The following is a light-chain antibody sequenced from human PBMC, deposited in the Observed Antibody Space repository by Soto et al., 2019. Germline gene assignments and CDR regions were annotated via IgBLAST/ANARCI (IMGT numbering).Light chain of an antibody. V-gene: IGLV1-40*01. CDR2: GNS. CDR3: QSYDNSLSGWV. CDR1: SSNIGAGYD. Sequence: QSVLTQPPSVSGAPGQRVTISCTGSSSNIGAGYDVQWYQQVPGTVPKLLISGNSDRPSGVPGRFSGSKSGSSVYLAITGLQGDDEADYYCQSYDNSLSGWVFGGGTRSPS. J-gene: IGLJ3*02.